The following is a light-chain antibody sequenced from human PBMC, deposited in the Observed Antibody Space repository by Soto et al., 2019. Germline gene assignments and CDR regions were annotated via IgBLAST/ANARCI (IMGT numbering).Light chain of an antibody. J-gene: IGKJ1*01. CDR1: QNIYNS. V-gene: IGKV1-39*01. CDR2: GAS. CDR3: QQYGNSRGT. Sequence: DIQMTQSPSSLSASLGDSVTITCRTSQNIYNSLNWYQQKAGRAPAVLIYGASNLQGGVPLRFSGSGSGTEFTLTISGLEPEEFAVYYCQQYGNSRGTVGQGTKVDIK.